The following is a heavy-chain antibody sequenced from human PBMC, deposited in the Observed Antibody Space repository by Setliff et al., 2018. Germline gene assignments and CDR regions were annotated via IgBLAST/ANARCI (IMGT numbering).Heavy chain of an antibody. J-gene: IGHJ5*02. CDR1: GDFISSGGYT. CDR2: IFYNGNT. Sequence: SEPLSLTCNVSGDFISSGGYTWNWIRQHPEMGLEWIGYIFYNGNTFYNPSLQSRVTISVDTSKNQFSLKLTSLNAADSAVYYCARASHSYGSPNWFDPWGPGTLVTVSS. V-gene: IGHV4-31*03. D-gene: IGHD3-22*01. CDR3: ARASHSYGSPNWFDP.